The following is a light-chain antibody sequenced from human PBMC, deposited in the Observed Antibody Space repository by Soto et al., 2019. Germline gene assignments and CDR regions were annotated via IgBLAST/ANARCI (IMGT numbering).Light chain of an antibody. CDR2: HAS. J-gene: IGKJ3*01. V-gene: IGKV3-11*01. CDR1: QSVSIY. Sequence: EIVLTQSPATLSLSPGERATLSCRASQSVSIYLAWYQQKPGQAPRLLISHASNRATGIPARFSGSGSGTDFTLTISSLEPEDFGVYYCQQRSNWPLTFGPGTRVEIK. CDR3: QQRSNWPLT.